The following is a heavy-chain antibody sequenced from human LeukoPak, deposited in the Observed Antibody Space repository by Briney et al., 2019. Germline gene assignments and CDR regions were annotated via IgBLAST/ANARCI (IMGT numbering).Heavy chain of an antibody. CDR1: GYTFTGYY. D-gene: IGHD5-12*01. J-gene: IGHJ4*02. Sequence: ASVKVSCKASGYTFTGYYMHWVRQAPGQGLEWMGWINPNSGGTNYAQKFQGRVTMTRDTSISTAYMELSRLRSDDTAVYYCARDMSGYDPERFDYWGQGTLVTVSS. V-gene: IGHV1-2*02. CDR2: INPNSGGT. CDR3: ARDMSGYDPERFDY.